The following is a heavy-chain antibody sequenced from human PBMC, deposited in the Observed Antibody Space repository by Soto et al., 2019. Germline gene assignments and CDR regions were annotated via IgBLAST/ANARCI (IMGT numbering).Heavy chain of an antibody. CDR2: IIPIFGTA. V-gene: IGHV1-69*13. CDR1: GGTFSSYA. D-gene: IGHD3-16*01. J-gene: IGHJ6*02. CDR3: ARCSWGYYYHGMDV. Sequence: GASVKVSCKASGGTFSSYAISWVRQAPGQGLEWMGGIIPIFGTANYAQKFQGRVTITADESTSTAYMELSSLRSEDTAVYYCARCSWGYYYHGMDVWGQGTTVTVSS.